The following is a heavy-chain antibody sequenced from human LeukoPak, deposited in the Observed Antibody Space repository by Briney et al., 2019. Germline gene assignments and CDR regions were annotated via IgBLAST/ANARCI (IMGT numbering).Heavy chain of an antibody. J-gene: IGHJ4*02. CDR2: ISGGGDNT. CDR1: GFMFGSYA. Sequence: GGSLRLSYAASGFMFGSYAMSWVRQAPGKGLEWVSAISGGGDNTYYADSVKGRFTISRDNSRNTLYLQTNSLRADDTAVYYCAQKPAYYYDSTGYALFDYWGQGTLVTVSS. V-gene: IGHV3-23*01. CDR3: AQKPAYYYDSTGYALFDY. D-gene: IGHD3-22*01.